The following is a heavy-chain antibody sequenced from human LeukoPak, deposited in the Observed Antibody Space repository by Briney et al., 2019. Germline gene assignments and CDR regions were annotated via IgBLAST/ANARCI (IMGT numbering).Heavy chain of an antibody. CDR3: ARDLEKRGINMDGGEKYFQH. V-gene: IGHV1-18*01. CDR1: GYTFTHYG. J-gene: IGHJ1*01. D-gene: IGHD3-16*01. CDR2: TTAYNGDT. Sequence: ASVHVSCQASGYTFTHYGIRWVRQAPGQGLAWLGWTTAYNGDTKYAQKFQRRVPMTTDTSTSTAYMELRSLRSDDTAVYYCARDLEKRGINMDGGEKYFQHWGQGTLVTVSS.